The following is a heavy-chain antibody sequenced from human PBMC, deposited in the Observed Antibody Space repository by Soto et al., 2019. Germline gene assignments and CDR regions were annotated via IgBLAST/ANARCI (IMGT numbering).Heavy chain of an antibody. CDR3: AKETNAYEINF. CDR1: GFIFSGYA. Sequence: QVQLVESGGGVVQPGGSLRLSCAASGFIFSGYAMHWVRQAPGKGLEWVAVISYDGNTQYYADSVKGRFTVSRANSNNIPYVEMNNLRDEDTAMYYCAKETNAYEINFWGQGTLVTVSP. J-gene: IGHJ4*02. V-gene: IGHV3-30-3*01. D-gene: IGHD3-9*01. CDR2: ISYDGNTQ.